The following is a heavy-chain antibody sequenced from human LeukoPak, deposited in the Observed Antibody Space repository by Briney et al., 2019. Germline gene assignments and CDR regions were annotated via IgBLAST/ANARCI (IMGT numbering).Heavy chain of an antibody. CDR3: ARDVPTYYYGPGSYYPN. CDR1: GYSISSGYY. V-gene: IGHV4-38-2*02. Sequence: SETLSLTCTVSGYSISSGYYWGWIRQPPGKGLEWIGSIYHSGSTYYNPSLKSRVTISVDTSKNQFSLKLSSVTAADTAVYYCARDVPTYYYGPGSYYPNWGQGTLVTVSS. D-gene: IGHD3-10*01. J-gene: IGHJ4*02. CDR2: IYHSGST.